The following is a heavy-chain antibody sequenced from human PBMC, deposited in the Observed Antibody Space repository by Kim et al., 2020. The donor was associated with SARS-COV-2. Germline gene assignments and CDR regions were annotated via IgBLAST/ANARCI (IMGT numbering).Heavy chain of an antibody. CDR2: IKQDGNQK. Sequence: GGSLRLSCAASGFTFSSYWMTWVRQAPGRGLEWVANIKQDGNQKYYVDSVKGRFTISRDNAKNSLYLQMNSLRAEDTAVYYCARDGDLYSSGKDACDIWG. D-gene: IGHD6-19*01. V-gene: IGHV3-7*01. CDR1: GFTFSSYW. CDR3: ARDGDLYSSGKDACDI. J-gene: IGHJ3*02.